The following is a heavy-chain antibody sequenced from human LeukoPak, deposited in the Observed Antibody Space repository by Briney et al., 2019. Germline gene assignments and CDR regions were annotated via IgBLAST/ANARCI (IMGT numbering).Heavy chain of an antibody. CDR3: ARLLYTNGWYGAYF. CDR1: RYSISSDFY. J-gene: IGHJ4*02. Sequence: SETLSLTCAVSRYSISSDFYWGWIRQSPGKGLEWIGSIHHSGHTFYRPSLKSRITVSVDTSKKQFYLKLNSVTAADTAVYYCARLLYTNGWYGAYFWGQGTPVTVSS. D-gene: IGHD6-19*01. V-gene: IGHV4-38-2*01. CDR2: IHHSGHT.